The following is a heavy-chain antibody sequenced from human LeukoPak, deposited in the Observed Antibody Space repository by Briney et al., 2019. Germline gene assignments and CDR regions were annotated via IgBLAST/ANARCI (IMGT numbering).Heavy chain of an antibody. J-gene: IGHJ4*02. D-gene: IGHD3-10*01. CDR2: MNSDGYSI. V-gene: IGHV3-74*01. CDR1: GFTFSSYW. CDR3: ARASLLPLDY. Sequence: GGSLRLSCAASGFTFSSYWMHWVRQAPGKGLVWVSRMNSDGYSISYADSVKGRFTISRDNAKNTLYLQMNSQRAEDTALYYCARASLLPLDYWGQGTLVTVSS.